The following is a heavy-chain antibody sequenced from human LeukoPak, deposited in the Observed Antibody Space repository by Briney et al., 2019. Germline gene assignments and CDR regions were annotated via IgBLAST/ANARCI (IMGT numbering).Heavy chain of an antibody. CDR3: ARTYYYDSSGYP. CDR2: VNPNSGGT. V-gene: IGHV1-2*06. D-gene: IGHD3-22*01. J-gene: IGHJ5*02. Sequence: GASVKVSCKASGYTFTNYDINWVRQAPGQGLEWMGRVNPNSGGTNYAQKFQGRVTMTRDTSISTAYMELSRLRSDDTAVYYCARTYYYDSSGYPWGQGTLVTVSS. CDR1: GYTFTNYD.